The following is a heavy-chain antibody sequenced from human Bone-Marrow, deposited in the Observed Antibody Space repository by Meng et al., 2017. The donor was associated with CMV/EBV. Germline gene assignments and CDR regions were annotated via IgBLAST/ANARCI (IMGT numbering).Heavy chain of an antibody. CDR1: GFTFDDYG. Sequence: GESLKISCAASGFTFDDYGMSWVRQAPGKGLEWVSGINWSGGSTGYADSVKGRFTISRDNAKNSLYLQMNSLRAEDTALYYCARVGEYQLLYSIDYWGQGTLVTVSS. CDR3: ARVGEYQLLYSIDY. V-gene: IGHV3-20*04. J-gene: IGHJ4*02. CDR2: INWSGGST. D-gene: IGHD2-2*02.